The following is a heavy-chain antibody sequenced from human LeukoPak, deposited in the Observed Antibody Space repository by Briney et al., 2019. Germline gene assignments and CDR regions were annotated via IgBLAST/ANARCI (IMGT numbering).Heavy chain of an antibody. J-gene: IGHJ1*01. CDR3: ARGRYCGGDCYSGHFQH. Sequence: SETLSLTCDVYGGSFSGYYWSWIRQPPGKGLEWIGEINYSGSTNSNPSLKSRVTISVDTSKNQFSLKLRSVTAADTAVYYCARGRYCGGDCYSGHFQHWGQGTLVTVSS. CDR1: GGSFSGYY. V-gene: IGHV4-34*01. CDR2: INYSGST. D-gene: IGHD2-21*02.